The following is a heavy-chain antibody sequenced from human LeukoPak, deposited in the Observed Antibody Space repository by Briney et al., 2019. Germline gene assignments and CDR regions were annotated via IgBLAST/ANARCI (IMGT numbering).Heavy chain of an antibody. V-gene: IGHV3-74*01. CDR3: ARVRATFSPHFDN. CDR2: INSDGSIT. CDR1: GITFSSYW. D-gene: IGHD5-12*01. Sequence: GGSLRLSCAASGITFSSYWMHWVRQAPGKGLMWVSRINSDGSITSDADSVKGRFTISRDNAKNTLYVQMNSLRAEDTAVYYCARVRATFSPHFDNWGQGTLVTVSS. J-gene: IGHJ4*02.